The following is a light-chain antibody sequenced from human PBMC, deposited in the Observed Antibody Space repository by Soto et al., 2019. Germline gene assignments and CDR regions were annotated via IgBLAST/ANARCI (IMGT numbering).Light chain of an antibody. CDR3: SSYAGSNSVV. Sequence: QSVLTQPPSASGSPGQSVTISCTGTSSDVGGYNYVSWYQQHPGKAPKLMIYEVSKRPSGVPDRFSGSKSGNTASLTVSGLQVDDEADYYCSSYAGSNSVVFGGGTKLTVL. CDR1: SSDVGGYNY. CDR2: EVS. J-gene: IGLJ2*01. V-gene: IGLV2-8*01.